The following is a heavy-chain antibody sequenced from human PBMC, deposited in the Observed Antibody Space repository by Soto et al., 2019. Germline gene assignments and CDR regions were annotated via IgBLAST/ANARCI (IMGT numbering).Heavy chain of an antibody. D-gene: IGHD6-6*01. CDR3: AKQFSSWHTDAFDI. Sequence: QVQLVESGGGVVQPGRSLRLSCVASAFTFSSYGMHWVRQAPGKGLEWVAVISYDGSNKYYADSVKGRFTISRDDSKNTLYLQMTSLSAEDTAVYSCAKQFSSWHTDAFDIWGQGTMVIVSS. CDR1: AFTFSSYG. J-gene: IGHJ3*02. V-gene: IGHV3-30*18. CDR2: ISYDGSNK.